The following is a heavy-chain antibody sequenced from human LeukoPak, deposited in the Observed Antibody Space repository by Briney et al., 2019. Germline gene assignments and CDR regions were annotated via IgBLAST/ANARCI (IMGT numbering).Heavy chain of an antibody. Sequence: GGSLRLSCAASGFTFSSYGMHWVRQAPGKGLEWVAVISCDGSNKYYADSVKGRFTISRDNSKNTLYLQMNSLRAEDTAVYYCAKDYSDYGSGSHYPGGMDVWGQGTTVTVSS. D-gene: IGHD3-10*01. CDR2: ISCDGSNK. V-gene: IGHV3-30*18. J-gene: IGHJ6*02. CDR3: AKDYSDYGSGSHYPGGMDV. CDR1: GFTFSSYG.